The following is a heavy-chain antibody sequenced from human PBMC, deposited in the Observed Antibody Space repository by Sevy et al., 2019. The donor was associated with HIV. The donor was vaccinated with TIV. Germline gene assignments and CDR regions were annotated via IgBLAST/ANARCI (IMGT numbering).Heavy chain of an antibody. J-gene: IGHJ4*02. V-gene: IGHV4-59*01. CDR1: GGSISSYY. CDR3: ARVGYYYDSSGYYDYFDY. Sequence: SKTLTLTCTVSGGSISSYYWSWIRQPPGKGLEWIGYIYYSGSTNYNPSLKSRVTISVDTSKNQFSLKLSSVTAADTAVYYCARVGYYYDSSGYYDYFDYWGQGTLVTVSS. D-gene: IGHD3-22*01. CDR2: IYYSGST.